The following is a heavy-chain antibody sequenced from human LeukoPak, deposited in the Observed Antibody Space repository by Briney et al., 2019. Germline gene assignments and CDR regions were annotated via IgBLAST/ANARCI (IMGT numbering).Heavy chain of an antibody. J-gene: IGHJ3*02. V-gene: IGHV3-48*03. CDR2: ISSGAGTI. CDR1: GFTFSSYE. CDR3: ARPRPRYCSITSCYRKSHAFDI. D-gene: IGHD2-2*01. Sequence: GGSLRLSCAASGFTFSSYEMNWGRQAPGKGLEWVSYISSGAGTIYYADSVKGRFTISRDNAKNSLYLQVNSLRVEDTAVYYCARPRPRYCSITSCYRKSHAFDIWGQGTMVTVSS.